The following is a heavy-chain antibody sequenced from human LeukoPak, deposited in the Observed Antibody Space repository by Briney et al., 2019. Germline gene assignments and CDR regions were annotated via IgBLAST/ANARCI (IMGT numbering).Heavy chain of an antibody. CDR1: GYTLTELS. V-gene: IGHV1-24*01. CDR3: ATDTPYFDWLEEVPRLYYYYGMDV. Sequence: SVXVXCXVSGYTLTELSMHWVRQAAGKGGEGRXGFDPEDGETIYAQKFQGRVTMTEDTSTDTAYMELSSLRSEDTAVYYCATDTPYFDWLEEVPRLYYYYGMDVWGQGTTVTVSS. D-gene: IGHD3-9*01. J-gene: IGHJ6*02. CDR2: FDPEDGET.